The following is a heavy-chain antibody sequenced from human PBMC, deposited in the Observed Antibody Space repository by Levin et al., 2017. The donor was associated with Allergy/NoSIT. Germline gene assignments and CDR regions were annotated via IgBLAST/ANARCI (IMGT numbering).Heavy chain of an antibody. CDR2: IYYSGST. Sequence: SQTLSLTCTVSGGSIRSYYWSWIRQPPGKGLEWIGYIYYSGSTNYNPSLKSRVTISVDTSKNQFSLKLSSVTAADTAVYYCARPEYSSSSGAFDSWGQGTMVTVSS. CDR1: GGSIRSYY. D-gene: IGHD6-6*01. V-gene: IGHV4-59*01. CDR3: ARPEYSSSSGAFDS. J-gene: IGHJ3*02.